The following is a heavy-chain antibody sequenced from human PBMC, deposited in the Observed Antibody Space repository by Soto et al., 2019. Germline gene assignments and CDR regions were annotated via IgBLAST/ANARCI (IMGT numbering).Heavy chain of an antibody. CDR1: GFTFYTYT. CDR3: VWPRERYSGIDN. D-gene: IGHD1-1*01. Sequence: QVQLVESGGTVVQPGRSLRLSCAASGFTFYTYTMHWVRQAPGKGLEWVSFILYDGSDKDYADSVRGRFTISRDNSKSTLFLQMNSLRPEDTGVYYCVWPRERYSGIDNWGQGTLVTVSS. J-gene: IGHJ4*02. CDR2: ILYDGSDK. V-gene: IGHV3-30-3*01.